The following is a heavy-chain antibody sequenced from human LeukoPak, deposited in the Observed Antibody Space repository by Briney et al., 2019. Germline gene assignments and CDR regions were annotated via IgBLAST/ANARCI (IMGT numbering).Heavy chain of an antibody. CDR2: INPNSGGT. J-gene: IGHJ3*02. D-gene: IGHD2-8*01. CDR1: GYTFTGYY. Sequence: ASVKVSCKASGYTFTGYYMHWVRQAPGQGLEWMGWINPNSGGTNYAQKFQGRVTMTRDTSISTAYMELSRLRSDDTAVYYCARGIVLMVYATLDAFDIWGQGTMVTVSS. CDR3: ARGIVLMVYATLDAFDI. V-gene: IGHV1-2*02.